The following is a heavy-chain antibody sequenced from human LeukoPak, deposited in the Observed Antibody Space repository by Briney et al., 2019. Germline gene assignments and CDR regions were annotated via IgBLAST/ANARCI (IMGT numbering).Heavy chain of an antibody. CDR1: GFTFSSYA. CDR2: ISGSGGST. CDR3: AKGRVPDSSWAPLDY. J-gene: IGHJ4*02. Sequence: PGGSLRLSCAASGFTFSSYAMSWVRQAPGKGLEWVSAISGSGGSTYYADSVKGRFTISRDNSKNTLYLQMNSLRAEDTAVYYCAKGRVPDSSWAPLDYWGQGTLVTVSS. V-gene: IGHV3-23*01. D-gene: IGHD6-13*01.